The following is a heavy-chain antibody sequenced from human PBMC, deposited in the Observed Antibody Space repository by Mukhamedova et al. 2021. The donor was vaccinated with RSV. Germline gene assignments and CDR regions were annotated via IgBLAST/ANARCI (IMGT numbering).Heavy chain of an antibody. V-gene: IGHV4-31*02. Sequence: GKGLEWIGYIYYSGSTYYNPSPKSRVTISVDTSKNQFSLKLSSVTAADTAVYYCARGYDAFDIWGLGTEVTVSS. CDR3: ARGYDAFDI. J-gene: IGHJ3*02. D-gene: IGHD1-1*01. CDR2: IYYSGST.